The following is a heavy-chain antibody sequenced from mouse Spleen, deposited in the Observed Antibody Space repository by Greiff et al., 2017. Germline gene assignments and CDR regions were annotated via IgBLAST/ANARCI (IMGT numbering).Heavy chain of an antibody. Sequence: QVQLQQPGAELVKPGASVKLSCKASGYTFTSYWMHWVKQRPGQGLEWIGEINPSNGRTNYNEKFKSKATLTVDKSSSTAYMQLSSLTSEDSAVYYCAREITGPFAYWGQGTLVTVSA. D-gene: IGHD2-4*01. CDR3: AREITGPFAY. CDR1: GYTFTSYW. J-gene: IGHJ3*01. CDR2: INPSNGRT. V-gene: IGHV1S81*02.